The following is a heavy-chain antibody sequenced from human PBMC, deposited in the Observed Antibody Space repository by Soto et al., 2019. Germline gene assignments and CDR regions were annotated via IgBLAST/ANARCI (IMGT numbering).Heavy chain of an antibody. V-gene: IGHV6-1*01. J-gene: IGHJ6*02. CDR2: TYYRSKWYN. CDR1: GDSVSSNSAA. CDR3: ARGARSGWSYYYYGMDV. D-gene: IGHD6-19*01. Sequence: SQTLSLTCAISGDSVSSNSAAWNWIRQSPSRGLEWLGRTYYRSKWYNDYAVSVKSRITINPDTSKNQFSLQLNSVTPEDTAVYYCARGARSGWSYYYYGMDVWGQGTTVTVSS.